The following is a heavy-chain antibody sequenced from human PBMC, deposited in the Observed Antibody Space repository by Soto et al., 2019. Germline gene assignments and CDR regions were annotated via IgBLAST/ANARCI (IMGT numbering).Heavy chain of an antibody. D-gene: IGHD3-22*01. Sequence: SDTLSLTCAVYGGSFSAYYWSWIRQPPGKGLEWIGESDHSGSTNYNPSLESRVTISVDTSKNQFSLKVSSVNAADTAMYHCARTDRAIFYGMDVWGQGTTVTVSS. CDR2: SDHSGST. V-gene: IGHV4-34*01. CDR1: GGSFSAYY. CDR3: ARTDRAIFYGMDV. J-gene: IGHJ6*02.